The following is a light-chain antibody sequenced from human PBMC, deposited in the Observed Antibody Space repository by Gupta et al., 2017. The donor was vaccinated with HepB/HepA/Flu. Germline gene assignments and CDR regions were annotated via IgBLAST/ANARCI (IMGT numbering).Light chain of an antibody. J-gene: IGKJ4*01. Sequence: EIVLTQPPATLSVSPGETATLSFRASQNIRIHLAWYQQIPGQPPRRLIYVASTRVSASPATFSAGGSGTDFTLIIISLQSEDSAVYYCQQYYDWTPLSFGGGTKVAIK. CDR1: QNIRIH. V-gene: IGKV3-15*01. CDR2: VAS. CDR3: QQYYDWTPLS.